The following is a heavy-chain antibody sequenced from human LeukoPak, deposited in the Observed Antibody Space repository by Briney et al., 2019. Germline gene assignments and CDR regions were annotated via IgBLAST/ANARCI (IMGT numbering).Heavy chain of an antibody. V-gene: IGHV4-34*01. D-gene: IGHD3-3*01. CDR3: ARGRYDLWSGYYRVSWFDP. CDR2: INHSGST. CDR1: GGSFSGYY. Sequence: PSETLSLTCAVYGGSFSGYYWSWIRQPPGKGLEWIGEINHSGSTNYNPSLKSRVTISVDTSKNQFSLKLSSVTAADTAVYYCARGRYDLWSGYYRVSWFDPWGQGTLVTVSS. J-gene: IGHJ5*02.